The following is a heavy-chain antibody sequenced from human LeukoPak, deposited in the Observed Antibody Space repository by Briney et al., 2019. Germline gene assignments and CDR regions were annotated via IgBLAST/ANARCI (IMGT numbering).Heavy chain of an antibody. CDR2: IYYSGTT. V-gene: IGHV4-59*01. J-gene: IGHJ2*01. CDR1: GDSIGSYF. CDR3: ARETYSYTLGGYSFDL. D-gene: IGHD3-16*01. Sequence: PSETLSLTCTVSGDSIGSYFWSWLRQPLGKRLEWMGYIYYSGTTNYNPSLKSRVTMSMDRSKNQFSLKLTSVTAADTAVYYCARETYSYTLGGYSFDLWGRGTLVTVSS.